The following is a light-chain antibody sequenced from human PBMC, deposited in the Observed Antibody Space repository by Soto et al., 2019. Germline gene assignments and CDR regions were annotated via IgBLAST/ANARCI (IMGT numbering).Light chain of an antibody. CDR3: QQFNSYRWT. V-gene: IGKV1-5*01. J-gene: IGKJ1*01. Sequence: DIQMTQSPSSLSASVGDRVTITCRASQTIGRWLAWYQQKPGKAPKFLIYDVSSLASGVPSRFSGSGFGTEFTLTISSLQHDDFETYYCQQFNSYRWTLGQGTKVDIK. CDR2: DVS. CDR1: QTIGRW.